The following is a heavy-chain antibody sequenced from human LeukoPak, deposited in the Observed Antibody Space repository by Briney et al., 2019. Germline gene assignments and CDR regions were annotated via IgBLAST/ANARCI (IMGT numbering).Heavy chain of an antibody. J-gene: IGHJ3*02. CDR1: GFTFSSYW. CDR3: ASAGRYCSSTSCLDAFDI. D-gene: IGHD2-2*01. CDR2: IKQDGSEK. V-gene: IGHV3-7*01. Sequence: GGSLRLSCAASGFTFSSYWMSWVRQAPGKGLEWVANIKQDGSEKYYVDAVKGRFTISRDNAKNSLYLQMNSLRAEDTAVYYCASAGRYCSSTSCLDAFDIWGQGTMVTVSS.